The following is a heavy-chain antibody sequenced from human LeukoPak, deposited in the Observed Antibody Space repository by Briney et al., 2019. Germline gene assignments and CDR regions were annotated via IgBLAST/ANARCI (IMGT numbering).Heavy chain of an antibody. V-gene: IGHV3-30*18. CDR1: AFTFSSHA. CDR2: ISYDGSNR. CDR3: AKDGATMGYYFDY. Sequence: GRSLRLSCAASAFTFSSHAMHWVRQAPGKGLEWVAVISYDGSNRVYAESVKGRFTISRDNSKNTLYLQMNSLRPEDTAVYYCAKDGATMGYYFDYWGQGTLVTVSS. D-gene: IGHD5-12*01. J-gene: IGHJ4*02.